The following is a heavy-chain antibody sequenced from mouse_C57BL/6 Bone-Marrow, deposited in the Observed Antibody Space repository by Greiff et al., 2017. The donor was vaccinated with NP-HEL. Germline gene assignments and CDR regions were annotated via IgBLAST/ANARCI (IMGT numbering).Heavy chain of an antibody. Sequence: VQLQESGAELVKPGASVKLSCKASGYTFTSYWMHWVKQRPGQGLEWIGMIHPNSGSTNYNEKFKSKATLTVDKSSSTAYMQLSSLTSEDSAVYYCARKLRFAYWGQGTLVTVSA. CDR2: IHPNSGST. D-gene: IGHD2-1*01. CDR1: GYTFTSYW. J-gene: IGHJ3*01. V-gene: IGHV1-64*01. CDR3: ARKLRFAY.